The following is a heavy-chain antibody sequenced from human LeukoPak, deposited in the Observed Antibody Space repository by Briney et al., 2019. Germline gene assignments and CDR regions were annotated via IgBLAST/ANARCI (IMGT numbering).Heavy chain of an antibody. J-gene: IGHJ6*03. CDR1: GFSFDDYG. D-gene: IGHD1-26*01. CDR3: ARDPYSGSYVDYYYYYYMDV. Sequence: GGSLRLSCAASGFSFDDYGMSWVRQAPGKGLEWVSGINWNGGSTGYADSVKGRFTISRDNAKNSLYLQINSLRAEDTAVYYCARDPYSGSYVDYYYYYYMDVWGKGTTVTISS. V-gene: IGHV3-20*04. CDR2: INWNGGST.